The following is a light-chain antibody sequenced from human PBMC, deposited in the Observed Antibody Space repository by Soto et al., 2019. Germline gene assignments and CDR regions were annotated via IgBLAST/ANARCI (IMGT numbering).Light chain of an antibody. Sequence: EIVLTQSPGTLSLSPGERATLSCRASQSVSSTYLAWYQQKPGQAPRPLIYGASSRATGIPDRFSGSGSGTDFTLTISRLEPEDFAVYYCQQYGSSPKLTFGGGTRWIS. V-gene: IGKV3-20*01. CDR1: QSVSSTY. CDR3: QQYGSSPKLT. J-gene: IGKJ4*01. CDR2: GAS.